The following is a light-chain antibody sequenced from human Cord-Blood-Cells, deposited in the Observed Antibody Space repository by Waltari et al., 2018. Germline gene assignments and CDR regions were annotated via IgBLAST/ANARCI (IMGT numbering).Light chain of an antibody. CDR3: QQYNRYSPYT. Sequence: DIQMTQSPSSLSASVGDRVTITCRASQSISSWLAWYQQKPGKATKILIYKASSLESGVPSRFSGSGSGTEFTLTISSLQPDDFATYYCQQYNRYSPYTFGQGTKLEIK. CDR2: KAS. V-gene: IGKV1-5*03. J-gene: IGKJ2*01. CDR1: QSISSW.